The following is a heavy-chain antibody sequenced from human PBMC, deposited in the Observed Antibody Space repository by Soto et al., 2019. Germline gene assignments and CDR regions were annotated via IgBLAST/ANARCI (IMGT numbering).Heavy chain of an antibody. CDR3: ARAVAVPADFDY. D-gene: IGHD6-19*01. CDR1: GYTFTGYA. Sequence: QVQLVQSGAEEKKPGASVKVSCKASGYTFTGYAMHWVRQAPGQRLEWMGWINAGNGNTKYSQNFQGRVTITRDTSASTAYMELSSLTSEDTAVYYCARAVAVPADFDYWGQGTLVTVSS. CDR2: INAGNGNT. V-gene: IGHV1-3*05. J-gene: IGHJ4*02.